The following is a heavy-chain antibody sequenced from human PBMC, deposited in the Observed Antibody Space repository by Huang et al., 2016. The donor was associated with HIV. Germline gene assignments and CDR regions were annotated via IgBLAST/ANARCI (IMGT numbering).Heavy chain of an antibody. V-gene: IGHV3-30*18. Sequence: VRLVQSGGGVVQPGRSLRLSCAASGITFRNYAMHWVRQAPGRGLEWVAGTSDDGRCQYYVDSVKGRFIISKDNSNETLFLEMRSLKSEDTAVYFCAKDQGQWLAYFDSWGQGTLVTVSS. D-gene: IGHD6-19*01. CDR1: GITFRNYA. CDR3: AKDQGQWLAYFDS. J-gene: IGHJ4*02. CDR2: TSDDGRCQ.